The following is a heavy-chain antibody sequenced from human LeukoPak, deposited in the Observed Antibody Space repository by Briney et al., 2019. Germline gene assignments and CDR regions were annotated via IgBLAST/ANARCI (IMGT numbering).Heavy chain of an antibody. CDR3: ARGGDIVVVPAAMSWFDP. V-gene: IGHV4-34*01. CDR1: GGSFSGYY. D-gene: IGHD2-2*01. J-gene: IGHJ5*02. CDR2: INHSGST. Sequence: PSETLSLTCAVYGGSFSGYYWSWIRQPPGKGLEWIGEINHSGSTNYNPSLKSRVTISVDTSKNQFSLKLSSVTAADTAVYYCARGGDIVVVPAAMSWFDPWGQGTLVTVSS.